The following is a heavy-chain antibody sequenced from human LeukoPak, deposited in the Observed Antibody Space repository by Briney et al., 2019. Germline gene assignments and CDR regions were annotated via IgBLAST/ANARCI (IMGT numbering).Heavy chain of an antibody. D-gene: IGHD2-8*01. CDR2: MYHSGNT. J-gene: IGHJ3*02. V-gene: IGHV4-59*08. Sequence: ASETLSLTCTVSGGSISSYYWTWIRQPPGKGLECIGYMYHSGNTNDNPSLRSRVTISIDTSKNQFSLKLTFVTAADTAVYYCACLSSNGRRAFDIWGQGTMVTVSS. CDR1: GGSISSYY. CDR3: ACLSSNGRRAFDI.